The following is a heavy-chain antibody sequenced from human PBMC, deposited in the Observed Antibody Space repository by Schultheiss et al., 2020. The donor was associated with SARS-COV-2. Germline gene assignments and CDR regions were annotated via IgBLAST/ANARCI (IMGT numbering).Heavy chain of an antibody. Sequence: SETLSLTCTVSGGSISSGSYYWSWIRQPAGKGLEWIGRIYTSGSTNYNPSLKSRLTMSIDTSKNQFSLNLKSMTPADTAVYYCARDITGTTYFDYWGQGTLVTVSS. V-gene: IGHV4-61*02. J-gene: IGHJ4*02. CDR2: IYTSGST. CDR1: GGSISSGSYY. D-gene: IGHD1-7*01. CDR3: ARDITGTTYFDY.